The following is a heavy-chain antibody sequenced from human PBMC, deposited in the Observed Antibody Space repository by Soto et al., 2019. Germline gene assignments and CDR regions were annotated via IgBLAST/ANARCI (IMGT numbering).Heavy chain of an antibody. CDR3: ASRLRGRSAAEAGKYNWFDP. J-gene: IGHJ5*02. CDR2: MNPNSGNT. D-gene: IGHD6-13*01. Sequence: QVQLVQSGAEVKKPGASVKVSCKASGYTFTSYDINWVRQATGQGLEWMGWMNPNSGNTGYAQKFQGRVTMTRNTSXXTXYXXLSSLRSEDTAVYYCASRLRGRSAAEAGKYNWFDPWGQGTLVTVSS. V-gene: IGHV1-8*01. CDR1: GYTFTSYD.